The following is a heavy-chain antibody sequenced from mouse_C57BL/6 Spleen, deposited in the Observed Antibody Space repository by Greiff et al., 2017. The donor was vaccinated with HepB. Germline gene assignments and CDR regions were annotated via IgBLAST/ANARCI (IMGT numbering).Heavy chain of an antibody. CDR2: IDPENGDT. Sequence: EVQLQQSGAELVRPGASVKLSCTASGFNIKDDYMHWVKQRPEQGLEWIGWIDPENGDTEYASKFQGKATITADASSNTAYLQLSSLTSEDTAVYYCTDSNPAWFAYWGQGTLVTVSA. J-gene: IGHJ3*01. V-gene: IGHV14-4*01. CDR3: TDSNPAWFAY. CDR1: GFNIKDDY. D-gene: IGHD2-5*01.